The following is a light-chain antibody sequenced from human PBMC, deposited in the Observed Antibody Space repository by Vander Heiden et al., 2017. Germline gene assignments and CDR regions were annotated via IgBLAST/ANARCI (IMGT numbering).Light chain of an antibody. CDR1: SGRIASNY. CDR2: DNF. CDR3: QSYDHINVV. Sequence: NLMLTQPQSASESPGKTVTISCTGSSGRIASNYVQWYRQRPGSAPTTVIYDNFQRPSGVPDRFSASIDSSSNSASLTISGLKTEDEAHYYCQSYDHINVVIGGGTKLTVL. J-gene: IGLJ2*01. V-gene: IGLV6-57*02.